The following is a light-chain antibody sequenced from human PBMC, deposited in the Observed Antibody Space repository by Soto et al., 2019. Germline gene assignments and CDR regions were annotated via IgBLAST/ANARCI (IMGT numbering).Light chain of an antibody. CDR3: QSYDNSLSGYV. Sequence: QSVLTQPPSVCGAPGQRVTISCTGSSSNIGAGYDVHWYQQLPGTAPKLLIYGNSNRPSGVPDRFSGSKSGTSASLAITGLQAEDEADYYCQSYDNSLSGYVFGTGTKLTVL. CDR1: SSNIGAGYD. J-gene: IGLJ1*01. V-gene: IGLV1-40*01. CDR2: GNS.